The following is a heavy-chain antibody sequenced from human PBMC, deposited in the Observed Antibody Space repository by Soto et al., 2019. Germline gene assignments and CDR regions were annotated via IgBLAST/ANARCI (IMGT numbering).Heavy chain of an antibody. CDR1: GFTFSSYG. D-gene: IGHD3-22*01. J-gene: IGHJ4*02. V-gene: IGHV3-33*01. Sequence: QVQLVESGGGVVQPARSLRLSCAASGFTFSSYGMHWVRQAPGKGLEWVAVIWYDGSNKYYADSVKGRFTISRDNSKITLYVLMNSLRAEDTAVFYCARGFYYDSSGPDYWGQGTLVIVSS. CDR3: ARGFYYDSSGPDY. CDR2: IWYDGSNK.